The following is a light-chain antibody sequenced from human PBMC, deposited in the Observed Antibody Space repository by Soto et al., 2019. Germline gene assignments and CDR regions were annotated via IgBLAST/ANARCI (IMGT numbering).Light chain of an antibody. J-gene: IGKJ1*01. CDR2: GAS. CDR3: QHFNSWPLL. V-gene: IGKV3-15*01. CDR1: QNVNNR. Sequence: EIVMTQSPAMLSVSPGERATLSCRASQNVNNRLAWYQQKAGQPPRLLIYGASTRATGIPARFSGSVSGTEFTLTISSLQYEDFAVYYCQHFNSWPLLFGQGTKVEIK.